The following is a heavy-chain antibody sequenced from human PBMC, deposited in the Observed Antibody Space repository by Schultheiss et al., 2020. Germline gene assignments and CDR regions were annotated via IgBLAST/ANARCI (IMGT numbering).Heavy chain of an antibody. CDR3: ATFGGYQQTDY. D-gene: IGHD2-2*01. CDR2: IIPIFGTA. Sequence: SVKVSCKASGGTFSSYAICWVRQAPGQGLEWMGGIIPIFGTANYAQKFQGRVTITADESTSTAYMELSSLRSEDTAVYYCATFGGYQQTDYWGQGTLVTGCS. V-gene: IGHV1-69*13. CDR1: GGTFSSYA. J-gene: IGHJ4*02.